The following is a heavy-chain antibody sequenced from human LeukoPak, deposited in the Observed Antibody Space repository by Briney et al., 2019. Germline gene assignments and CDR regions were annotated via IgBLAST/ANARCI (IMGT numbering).Heavy chain of an antibody. CDR3: ARENYYDSSGNDAFDV. CDR2: IKQDGSEK. Sequence: GGSLRLSCAASGFTFSDSAMTWVRQAPGKGLEWVANIKQDGSEKYYVDSVKGRFTITRDNAKKALYLEMNSLRVEDTALYYCARENYYDSSGNDAFDVWGQGTMVTVSS. V-gene: IGHV3-7*04. J-gene: IGHJ3*01. D-gene: IGHD3-22*01. CDR1: GFTFSDSA.